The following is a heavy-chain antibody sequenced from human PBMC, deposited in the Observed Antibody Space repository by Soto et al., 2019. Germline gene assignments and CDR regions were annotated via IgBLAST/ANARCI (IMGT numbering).Heavy chain of an antibody. V-gene: IGHV4-59*01. J-gene: IGHJ4*02. Sequence: ETLSLTCTVSGGSISSYYWSWIRQPPGKGLEWIGYIYYSGSTNYNPSLKSRVTISVDTSKNQFSLKLSSVTAADTAVYYCARVFHRDDSSGYFAYWGQGTLVTVSS. CDR2: IYYSGST. CDR1: GGSISSYY. D-gene: IGHD3-22*01. CDR3: ARVFHRDDSSGYFAY.